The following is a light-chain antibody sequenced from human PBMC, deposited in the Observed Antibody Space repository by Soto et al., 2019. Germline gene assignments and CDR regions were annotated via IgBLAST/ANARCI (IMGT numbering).Light chain of an antibody. V-gene: IGKV3-11*01. CDR2: DAS. CDR3: QQRYNWPT. CDR1: QSVSSY. J-gene: IGKJ5*01. Sequence: EIVMTQSPANLSVSPGERATLSCRASQSVSSYLAWYQQRPGQAPRLLIYDASNRATGIPARFSGSGSGTDFTLTISSLEPEDFAVYYCQQRYNWPTFGQGTRLEIK.